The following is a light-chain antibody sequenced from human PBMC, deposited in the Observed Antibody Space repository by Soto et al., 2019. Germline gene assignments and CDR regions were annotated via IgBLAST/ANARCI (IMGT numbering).Light chain of an antibody. J-gene: IGKJ2*01. CDR2: GAS. CDR3: QQYGSSPYN. V-gene: IGKV3-20*01. Sequence: EMALTQSPGTLSLSPGERATLSCRASQGVSSTYLAWYQHKPRQAPRLLIYGASSRCTGIPDRFSGSGSGTDFTLTISRLEPEDFAVYYCQQYGSSPYNFGQGTKLEIK. CDR1: QGVSSTY.